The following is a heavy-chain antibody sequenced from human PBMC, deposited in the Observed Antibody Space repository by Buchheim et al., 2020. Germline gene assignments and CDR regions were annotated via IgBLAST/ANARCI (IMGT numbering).Heavy chain of an antibody. CDR3: ARATPPRYGITMVRGRGYYMDV. CDR1: GFTFSSYD. J-gene: IGHJ6*03. Sequence: EVQLVESGGGLVQPGGSLRLSCAASGFTFSSYDMHWVRQATGKGLEWVSAIGTAGDTYYPGSVKGRFTISRENAKNSLYLQMNSLRAGDTAVYYCARATPPRYGITMVRGRGYYMDVWGKGTT. D-gene: IGHD3-10*01. CDR2: IGTAGDT. V-gene: IGHV3-13*01.